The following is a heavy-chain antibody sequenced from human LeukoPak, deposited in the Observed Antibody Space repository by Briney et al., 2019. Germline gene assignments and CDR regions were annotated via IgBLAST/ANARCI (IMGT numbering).Heavy chain of an antibody. CDR3: ARDPSGVVPAAGFDP. CDR2: IYYSGST. V-gene: IGHV4-59*01. Sequence: PGGSLRLSCAASGFTFSSYGMSWVRQPPGKGLEWVGYIYYSGSTNYNPSLKSRVTISVDTSKNQFSLKLSSVTAADTAVYYCARDPSGVVPAAGFDPWGQGTLVTVSS. CDR1: GFTFSSYG. D-gene: IGHD2-2*01. J-gene: IGHJ5*02.